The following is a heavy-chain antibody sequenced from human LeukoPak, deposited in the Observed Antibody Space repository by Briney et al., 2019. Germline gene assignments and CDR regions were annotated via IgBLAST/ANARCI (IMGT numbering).Heavy chain of an antibody. Sequence: SQTLSLTCTVSGGSISSGGYYWSWIRHPPGKGLEWIGYIYYSGTTYYNPSLKSRVTISIDTSKNQSSLKLTPLTAADTAVYSSARAEAAITCTPRRGFGFDPWGQGTLVTVSS. V-gene: IGHV4-30-4*08. CDR2: IYYSGTT. CDR3: ARAEAAITCTPRRGFGFDP. CDR1: GGSISSGGYY. J-gene: IGHJ5*02. D-gene: IGHD6-13*01.